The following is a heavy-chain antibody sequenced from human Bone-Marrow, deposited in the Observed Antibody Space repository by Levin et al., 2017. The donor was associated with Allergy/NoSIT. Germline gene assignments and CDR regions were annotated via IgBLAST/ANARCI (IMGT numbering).Heavy chain of an antibody. V-gene: IGHV3-23*01. CDR1: GFRFSDYV. Sequence: RGESLKISCVASGFRFSDYVLSWVRQAPGKGLEWVSAISGSGENTYYADSVKGRFTISRDTSKNTLYLQMKSLSAEDTATYYCVRTPGAVVVTPYFDFWGQGSLVTVSS. CDR2: ISGSGENT. D-gene: IGHD2-21*02. CDR3: VRTPGAVVVTPYFDF. J-gene: IGHJ4*02.